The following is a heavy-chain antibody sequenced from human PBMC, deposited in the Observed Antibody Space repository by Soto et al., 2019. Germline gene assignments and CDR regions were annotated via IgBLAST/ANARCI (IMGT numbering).Heavy chain of an antibody. CDR2: MNPNSGNT. CDR3: ARVLGYCSSTSCSIFDY. CDR1: GYTFTSYD. Sequence: ASVKVSCKASGYTFTSYDINWVRQATGQGLEWMGWMNPNSGNTGYAQKFQGRVTMTRNTSISTAYMELSSLRSEDTAVYYCARVLGYCSSTSCSIFDYWGQGTLVTVSS. D-gene: IGHD2-2*01. J-gene: IGHJ4*02. V-gene: IGHV1-8*01.